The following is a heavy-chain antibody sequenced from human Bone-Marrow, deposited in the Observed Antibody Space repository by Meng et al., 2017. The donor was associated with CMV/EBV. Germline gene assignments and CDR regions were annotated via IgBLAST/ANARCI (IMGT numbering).Heavy chain of an antibody. V-gene: IGHV4-34*01. CDR3: ARDRLTMVRGVISGGYYGMDV. D-gene: IGHD3-10*01. J-gene: IGHJ6*02. CDR2: INHSGST. Sequence: SETLSLTCAVYGGSFSGYYWSWIRQPPGKGLEWIGDINHSGSTNYNPSLKSRVTISVDTSKNQFSLKLSSVTAADTAVYYCARDRLTMVRGVISGGYYGMDVWGQGTTVTVSS. CDR1: GGSFSGYY.